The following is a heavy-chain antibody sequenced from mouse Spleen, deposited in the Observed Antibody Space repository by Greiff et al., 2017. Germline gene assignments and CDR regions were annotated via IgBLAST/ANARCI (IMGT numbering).Heavy chain of an antibody. CDR2: ISSGGSYT. V-gene: IGHV5-9-3*01. D-gene: IGHD1-1*01. CDR3: ARLLRFPYAMDY. J-gene: IGHJ4*01. Sequence: EVHLVESGGGLVKPGGSLKLSCAASGFTFSSYAMSWVRQTPEKRLEWVATISSGGSYTYYPDSVKGRFTISRDNAKNTLYLQMSSLRSEDTAMYYCARLLRFPYAMDYWGQGTSVTVSS. CDR1: GFTFSSYA.